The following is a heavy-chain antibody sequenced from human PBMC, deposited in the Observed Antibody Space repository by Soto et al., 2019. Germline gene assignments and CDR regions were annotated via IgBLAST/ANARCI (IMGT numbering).Heavy chain of an antibody. Sequence: GGSLRLSCIGSGFTFSNAWINWVRQAPGKGLEWVGRIKSKPDGGTTDYAAPVKGRFTISRDDSKNSVYLQMNSLKTEDTALYYCVTGQYCDYWGQGTLVTVSS. J-gene: IGHJ4*02. CDR2: IKSKPDGGTT. V-gene: IGHV3-15*01. CDR1: GFTFSNAW. CDR3: VTGQYCDY.